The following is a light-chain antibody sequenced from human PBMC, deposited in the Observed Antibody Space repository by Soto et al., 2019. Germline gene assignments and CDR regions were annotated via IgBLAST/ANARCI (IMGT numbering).Light chain of an antibody. CDR1: QGISSF. J-gene: IGKJ3*01. Sequence: IQLTQSPSSLSASVGDRVTITCRASQGISSFLAWYQQKPGKAPKLLIYGASTLQSGVPSMFSGSGSGTEFTLTIGSMQHEDFATYYCQQLNSFPIPFGTGTKVDIK. V-gene: IGKV1-9*01. CDR2: GAS. CDR3: QQLNSFPIP.